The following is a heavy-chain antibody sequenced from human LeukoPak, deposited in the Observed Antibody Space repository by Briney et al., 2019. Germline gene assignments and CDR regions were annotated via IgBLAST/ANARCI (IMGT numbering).Heavy chain of an antibody. V-gene: IGHV1-2*02. D-gene: IGHD2-2*01. J-gene: IGHJ4*02. CDR3: AAGGIVVPPAAGN. Sequence: ASVKVSCKASGYTFTGYYMHWVRQAPGQGLEWMGWINPNSGGTNYAQKFQGRVTMTRETSISTAYMELSRLRSDDTAVYYCAAGGIVVPPAAGNWGQGTLVTVSS. CDR1: GYTFTGYY. CDR2: INPNSGGT.